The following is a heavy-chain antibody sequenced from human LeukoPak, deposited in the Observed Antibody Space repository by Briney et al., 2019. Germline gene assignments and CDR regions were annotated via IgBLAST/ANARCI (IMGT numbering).Heavy chain of an antibody. V-gene: IGHV4-34*01. J-gene: IGHJ4*02. CDR2: INHSGST. D-gene: IGHD6-6*01. CDR3: AREGSSSPLHY. Sequence: SETLSLTCAVHGGSFSGYYWSWIRQPPGKGLEWIGEINHSGSTNYNPSLKSRVTISVDTSRNQFSLKLSSVTAADTAVYYCAREGSSSPLHYWGQGTLVTVSS. CDR1: GGSFSGYY.